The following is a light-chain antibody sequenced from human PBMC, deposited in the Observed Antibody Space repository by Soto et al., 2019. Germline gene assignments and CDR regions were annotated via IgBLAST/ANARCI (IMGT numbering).Light chain of an antibody. CDR1: SSNIGINT. CDR2: LND. CDR3: SVWDDSLIGVV. Sequence: QSVLTQPPSASGTPGQRVTISCSGSSSNIGINTVNWYQQFPGTAPKVLIYLNDQRPSGVPDRFFGSKSGTSASLAISGLQFEHEVDYYCSVWDDSLIGVVFGGGTKLTVL. J-gene: IGLJ3*02. V-gene: IGLV1-44*01.